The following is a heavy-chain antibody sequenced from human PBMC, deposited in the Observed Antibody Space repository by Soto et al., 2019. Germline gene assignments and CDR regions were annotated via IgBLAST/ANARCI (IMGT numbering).Heavy chain of an antibody. Sequence: ASVKVSCKASGYTFTSYGISWVRQAPGQGLEWMGWISAYNGNTNYAQKLQGRVTMTTDTSTSTAYMEMRSLRAEDTAVYYCSKGGSTSRWPYYYGMDVWGQGTTVTVSS. D-gene: IGHD2-2*01. J-gene: IGHJ6*02. CDR1: GYTFTSYG. V-gene: IGHV1-18*01. CDR2: ISAYNGNT. CDR3: SKGGSTSRWPYYYGMDV.